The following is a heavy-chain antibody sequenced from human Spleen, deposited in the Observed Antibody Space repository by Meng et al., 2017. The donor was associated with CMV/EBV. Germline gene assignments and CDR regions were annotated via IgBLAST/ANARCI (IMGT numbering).Heavy chain of an antibody. CDR3: AGGGSAWHEILH. CDR2: INSNSGGT. CDR1: GYIFTGYY. V-gene: IGHV1-2*02. J-gene: IGHJ4*02. D-gene: IGHD6-19*01. Sequence: ASVKVSCKASGYIFTGYYMFWVRQAPGQGLEWMGWINSNSGGTNYAQKFQGRVTMTRDTSISTAYMELSGLTSDDTAMYYCAGGGSAWHEILHWGQGTLVTVPA.